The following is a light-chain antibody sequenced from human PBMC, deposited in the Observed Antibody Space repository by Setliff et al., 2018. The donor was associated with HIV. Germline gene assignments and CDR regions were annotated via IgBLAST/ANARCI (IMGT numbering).Light chain of an antibody. Sequence: QSALAQPASVSGSPGQSITISCTGTSSDVGGYKFVSWYQQHPGKAPKLMIYEVSNRPSGVSTRFSGSTSGDTASLTISGLQAEDEAHYYCTSYTINTLYVFGSGTKVTVL. CDR1: SSDVGGYKF. J-gene: IGLJ1*01. CDR2: EVS. CDR3: TSYTINTLYV. V-gene: IGLV2-14*01.